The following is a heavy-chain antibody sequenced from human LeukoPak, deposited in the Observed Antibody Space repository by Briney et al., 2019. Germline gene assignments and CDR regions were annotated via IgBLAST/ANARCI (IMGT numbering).Heavy chain of an antibody. Sequence: SETLSLTCTVSGGSISSYYWSWIRQPPGKGLEWIGYIYYSGSTNYNPSLKSRVTISVDTSKNQFSLKLSSVTAADTAVYYCGRDFVVRPSYYYGSGSYQGDAFDIWGQGTMVTVSS. V-gene: IGHV4-59*01. CDR1: GGSISSYY. CDR2: IYYSGST. CDR3: GRDFVVRPSYYYGSGSYQGDAFDI. D-gene: IGHD3-10*01. J-gene: IGHJ3*02.